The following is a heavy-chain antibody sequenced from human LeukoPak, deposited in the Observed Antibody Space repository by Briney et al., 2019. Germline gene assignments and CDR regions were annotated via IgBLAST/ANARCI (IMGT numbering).Heavy chain of an antibody. Sequence: PSETLSLTCTVSGGSISSSSYFWGWIRQPPGKGMEWIGNIYYSGTTYYNPSLKSRITMSIDTSKNQFSLRVSSVTAADTVVYYCARMTTVITRIYWGQGTLVTVSS. CDR1: GGSISSSSYF. V-gene: IGHV4-39*01. CDR3: ARMTTVITRIY. J-gene: IGHJ4*02. D-gene: IGHD4-11*01. CDR2: IYYSGTT.